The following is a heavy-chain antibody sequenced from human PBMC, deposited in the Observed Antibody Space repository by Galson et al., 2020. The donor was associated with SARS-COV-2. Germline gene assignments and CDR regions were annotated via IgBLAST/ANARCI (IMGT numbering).Heavy chain of an antibody. V-gene: IGHV3-11*01. D-gene: IGHD6-13*01. CDR1: GFTFSDYY. CDR2: ISNNGSTI. J-gene: IGHJ6*02. Sequence: NSAWSLRLSCAASGFTFSDYYMSWNRQAPGKGLEWDTYISNNGSTIYYADTVTGRSTISRDNAKNSLYLQMNSRRAEDTAVYYCARAAAGTSYYYGMDVWGQGTTVTVSS. CDR3: ARAAAGTSYYYGMDV.